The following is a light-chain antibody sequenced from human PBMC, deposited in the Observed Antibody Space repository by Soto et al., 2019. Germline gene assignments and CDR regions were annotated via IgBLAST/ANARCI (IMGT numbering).Light chain of an antibody. Sequence: QSVLTQPPSVSGAPGQRVTISCTGSSSNIGAGYDVHWYQQLPGTAPKLLIYGNSNRPSGVPDRFPGSKSGTSAALAITGLHAEDEADYYCQSYDSSLSAVVFGGGTKLTVL. CDR3: QSYDSSLSAVV. J-gene: IGLJ2*01. V-gene: IGLV1-40*01. CDR1: SSNIGAGYD. CDR2: GNS.